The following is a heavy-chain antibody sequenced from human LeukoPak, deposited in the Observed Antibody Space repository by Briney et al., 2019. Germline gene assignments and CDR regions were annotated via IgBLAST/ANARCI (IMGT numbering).Heavy chain of an antibody. J-gene: IGHJ5*02. CDR2: INTDGSST. CDR3: ARGFGANTGGWFDP. V-gene: IGHV3-74*01. Sequence: GGSLRLSCAPCGFTSSSYWMHWVRQAPGKGLVWVSRINTDGSSTSYADSVKGRFTISRDNAKNTLYLQMNSLRAEDTAVYYCARGFGANTGGWFDPWGQGILVTVSS. CDR1: GFTSSSYW. D-gene: IGHD3-10*01.